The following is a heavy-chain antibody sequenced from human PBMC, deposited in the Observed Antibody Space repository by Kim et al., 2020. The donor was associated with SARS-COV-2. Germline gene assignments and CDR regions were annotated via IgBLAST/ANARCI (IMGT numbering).Heavy chain of an antibody. V-gene: IGHV3-9*01. J-gene: IGHJ4*02. CDR3: ASGGSGSLFDY. CDR1: GFTFDDYA. Sequence: GGSLRLSCAASGFTFDDYAMHWVRQAPGKGLEWVSGISWNSGSIGYADSVKGRFTISRDNAKNSLYLQMNSLRAEDTALYYCASGGSGSLFDYWGQGTLVTVSS. D-gene: IGHD3-10*01. CDR2: ISWNSGSI.